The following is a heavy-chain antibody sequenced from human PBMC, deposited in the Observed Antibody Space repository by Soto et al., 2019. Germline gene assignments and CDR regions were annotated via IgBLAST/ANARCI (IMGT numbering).Heavy chain of an antibody. CDR1: GFTFDDYA. J-gene: IGHJ4*02. Sequence: EVQLVESGGGLVQPGRSLRLSCAASGFTFDDYAMHWVRQAPGKGLEWVSGISWTSGSIGYEDSVKCRFTISRDNAKNSLYLQMNSLRAEDTALYYCAKDSKPHLPGNYYGSGSRGCLYYWGQGTLVTVSA. CDR3: AKDSKPHLPGNYYGSGSRGCLYY. V-gene: IGHV3-9*01. CDR2: ISWTSGSI. D-gene: IGHD3-10*01.